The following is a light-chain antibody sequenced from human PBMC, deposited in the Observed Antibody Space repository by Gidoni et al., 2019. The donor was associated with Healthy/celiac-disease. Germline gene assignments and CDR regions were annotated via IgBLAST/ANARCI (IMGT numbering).Light chain of an antibody. CDR1: SSNIGSNT. V-gene: IGLV1-44*01. CDR3: AAWDDSLNGPV. J-gene: IGLJ2*01. CDR2: SKN. Sequence: QSVLTQPPSASGTPGQRVTFSCSGSSSNIGSNTVNWYQQLPGTAPKLLIYSKNQRPSGVPDRFSGSKSGTSASLAISGLQSEDEADYYCAAWDDSLNGPVFGGGTKLTVL.